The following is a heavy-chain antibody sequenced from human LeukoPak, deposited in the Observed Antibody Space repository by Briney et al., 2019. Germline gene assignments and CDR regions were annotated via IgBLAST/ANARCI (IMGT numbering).Heavy chain of an antibody. CDR1: GFTFSNYW. CDR3: ASEGEFGYGYFY. J-gene: IGHJ4*02. CDR2: IKQDGSEK. Sequence: GGSLRLSCAASGFTFSNYWMSWVRQAPGKGLEWVANIKQDGSEKNYVDSVKGRFTISRDNAKNSLYLQMNSLRAEDTAVYYRASEGEFGYGYFYWGQGTLVTVSS. V-gene: IGHV3-7*01. D-gene: IGHD5-18*01.